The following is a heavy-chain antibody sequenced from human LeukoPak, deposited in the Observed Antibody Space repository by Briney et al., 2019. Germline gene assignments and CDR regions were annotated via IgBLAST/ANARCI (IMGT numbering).Heavy chain of an antibody. Sequence: GASVKVSCKASGYTFTSYAMNWVRQAPGRGLEWKGWIDTNTGNPTYAQGFTGRFVFSLDTSVSTAYLQISSLKAEDTAVYYCARHAYYYDSSGYPNWFDPWGQGTLVTVSS. CDR2: IDTNTGNP. D-gene: IGHD3-22*01. V-gene: IGHV7-4-1*02. J-gene: IGHJ5*02. CDR3: ARHAYYYDSSGYPNWFDP. CDR1: GYTFTSYA.